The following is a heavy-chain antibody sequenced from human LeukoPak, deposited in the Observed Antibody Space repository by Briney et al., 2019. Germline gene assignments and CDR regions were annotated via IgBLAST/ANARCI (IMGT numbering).Heavy chain of an antibody. J-gene: IGHJ4*02. D-gene: IGHD3-10*01. CDR1: GGSITNNHY. CDR3: AGGGEAWELLGY. V-gene: IGHV4-4*02. CDR2: IFHSGIA. Sequence: SGTLSLTCAVSGGSITNNHYWTWVRQPPGQGLEWIADIFHSGIANYNPSLKSRVTISMDKSKNQFSLTLSSVTAADTAVYYCAGGGEAWELLGYWGQGTLVTVSS.